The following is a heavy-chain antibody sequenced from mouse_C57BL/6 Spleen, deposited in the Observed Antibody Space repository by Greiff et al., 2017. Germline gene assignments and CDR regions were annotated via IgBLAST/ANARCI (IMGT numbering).Heavy chain of an antibody. CDR3: ARRDYYGINY. J-gene: IGHJ2*01. CDR2: ISSGSSTI. D-gene: IGHD1-1*01. CDR1: GFTFSDYG. V-gene: IGHV5-17*01. Sequence: EVQLQESGGGLVKPGGSLKLSCAASGFTFSDYGMHWVRPAPEKGLEWVAYISSGSSTIYYADTVKGRFTISRDNAKNTLFLQMTSLRSEDTAMYYCARRDYYGINYWGQGTTLTVSS.